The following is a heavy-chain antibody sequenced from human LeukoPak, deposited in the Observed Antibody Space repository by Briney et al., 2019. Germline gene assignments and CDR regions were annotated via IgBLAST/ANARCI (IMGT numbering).Heavy chain of an antibody. D-gene: IGHD6-13*01. V-gene: IGHV1-2*02. CDR3: ARDSQYSSSWYNWFDP. J-gene: IGHJ5*02. Sequence: ASVKASCKASGYTFTGYYMHWLRQAPGQGLEWMGWINPNSGGTNYAQKFQGRVTMTRDTSISTAYMELSRLRSDDTAVYYCARDSQYSSSWYNWFDPWGQGTLVTVSS. CDR2: INPNSGGT. CDR1: GYTFTGYY.